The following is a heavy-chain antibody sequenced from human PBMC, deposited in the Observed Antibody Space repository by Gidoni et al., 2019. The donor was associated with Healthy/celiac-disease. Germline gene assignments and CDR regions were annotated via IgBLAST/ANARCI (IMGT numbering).Heavy chain of an antibody. CDR2: ISYDGSNK. V-gene: IGHV3-30-3*01. Sequence: QVQLVESGGGVVQPGRSLRLSCSASVFTFSSYAMHWVRQAPGKGLEWVAVISYDGSNKYYADSVKGRFTISRDNSKNTLYLQMNSLRAEDTAVYYCAREKDCSSTSCYGGFGYWGQGTLVTVSS. CDR3: AREKDCSSTSCYGGFGY. D-gene: IGHD2-2*01. J-gene: IGHJ4*02. CDR1: VFTFSSYA.